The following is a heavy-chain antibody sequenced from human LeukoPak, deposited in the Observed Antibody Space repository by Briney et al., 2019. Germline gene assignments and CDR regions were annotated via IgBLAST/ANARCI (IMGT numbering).Heavy chain of an antibody. CDR1: GGTFSSYA. Sequence: EASVKVSCKASGGTFSSYAISWVRQAPGQGLEWMGWINPNSGGTNYAQKFQGRVTMTRDTSISTAYMELSRLRSDDTAVYYCARERTRRGSSAIDYWGQGTLVTVSS. V-gene: IGHV1-2*02. CDR2: INPNSGGT. CDR3: ARERTRRGSSAIDY. J-gene: IGHJ4*02. D-gene: IGHD2-2*01.